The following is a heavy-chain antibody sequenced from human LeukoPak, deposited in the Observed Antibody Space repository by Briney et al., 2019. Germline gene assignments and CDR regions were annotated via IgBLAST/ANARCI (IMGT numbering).Heavy chain of an antibody. CDR1: GFIFSNHG. CDR3: ARDRLEAVTDDDYFDY. D-gene: IGHD2-21*02. Sequence: GGSLRLSCTASGFIFSNHGMHWVRQAPGKGPEWVALIWYDGSNKYYGESVKGRFTISRDNSKNTVYLQMNSLRAEDTGVYYCARDRLEAVTDDDYFDYWGQATLVTVSS. J-gene: IGHJ4*02. CDR2: IWYDGSNK. V-gene: IGHV3-33*01.